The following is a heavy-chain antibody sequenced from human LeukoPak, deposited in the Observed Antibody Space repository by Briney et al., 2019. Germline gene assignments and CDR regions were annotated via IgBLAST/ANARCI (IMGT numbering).Heavy chain of an antibody. CDR3: ASSEAAAGPDY. J-gene: IGHJ4*02. CDR1: GFTFSSYS. Sequence: GGSLRLSCAASGFTFSSYSMNWVRQAPGKGLEWVSSISSSSSYIYYADSVKGRFTISRDNAKNSLYLQMNSLRAEDTAVYYCASSEAAAGPDYWGQGTLVTVSS. D-gene: IGHD6-13*01. V-gene: IGHV3-21*01. CDR2: ISSSSSYI.